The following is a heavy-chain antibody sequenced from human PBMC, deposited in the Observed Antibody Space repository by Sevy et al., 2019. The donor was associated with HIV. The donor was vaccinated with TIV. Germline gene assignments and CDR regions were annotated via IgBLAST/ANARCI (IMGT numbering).Heavy chain of an antibody. CDR1: GFTFSSYE. Sequence: GGSLRLSCAASGFTFSSYEMNWVRQAPGKGLEWVSYISNSGTTISYSDSVKGRFTISRDNARNSLYLQMNSLRAEDTAVYYCARDLPPSATTVAQFDCWGQGTLVTVSS. D-gene: IGHD4-17*01. V-gene: IGHV3-48*03. CDR3: ARDLPPSATTVAQFDC. J-gene: IGHJ4*02. CDR2: ISNSGTTI.